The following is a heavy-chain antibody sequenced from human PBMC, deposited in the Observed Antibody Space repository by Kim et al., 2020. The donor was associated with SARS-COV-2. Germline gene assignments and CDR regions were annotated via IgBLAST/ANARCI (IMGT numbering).Heavy chain of an antibody. CDR1: GGTFSSYA. V-gene: IGHV1-69*13. CDR3: ARGKAVAGRWFDP. CDR2: IIPIFGTA. D-gene: IGHD6-19*01. J-gene: IGHJ5*02. Sequence: SVKVSCKASGGTFSSYAISWVRQATGQGLEWMGGIIPIFGTANYAQKFQGRVTITADESTSTAYMELSSLRSEDTAVYYCARGKAVAGRWFDPWGQGTLVTVSS.